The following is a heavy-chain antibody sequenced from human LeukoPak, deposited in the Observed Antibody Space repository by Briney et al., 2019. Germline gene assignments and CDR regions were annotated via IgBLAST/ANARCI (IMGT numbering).Heavy chain of an antibody. Sequence: SETLSLTCAVSGGSISSSNWWSWVRQPPGKGLEWIGFIYYSGNTNYNPSLKSRVTISVDTSKNQFSLKLSSVTAADTAVYYCARAYTSWSFDYWGQGTLVTVSS. CDR1: GGSISSSNW. V-gene: IGHV4-4*02. CDR2: IYYSGNT. J-gene: IGHJ4*02. CDR3: ARAYTSWSFDY. D-gene: IGHD2-2*02.